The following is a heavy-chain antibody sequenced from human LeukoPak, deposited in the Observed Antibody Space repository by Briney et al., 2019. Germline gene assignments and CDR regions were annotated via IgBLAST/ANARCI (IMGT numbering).Heavy chain of an antibody. V-gene: IGHV3-21*01. CDR3: ARDAMGTPDY. CDR1: GFTFSSYS. D-gene: IGHD2-8*01. CDR2: ISSSSSYI. J-gene: IGHJ4*02. Sequence: GGSLRLSCAASGFTFSSYSMNWVRQAPGNGLEWVSSISSSSSYIYYADSVKGRFTISRDNAKNSLYLQMNSLRAEDTAVYYCARDAMGTPDYWGQGTLVTVSS.